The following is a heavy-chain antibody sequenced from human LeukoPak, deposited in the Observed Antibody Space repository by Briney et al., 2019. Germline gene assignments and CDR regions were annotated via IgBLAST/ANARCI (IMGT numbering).Heavy chain of an antibody. Sequence: ASVKVSCKASGYTFTSYGISWVRPAPGQGLEWMGWISAYNGNTNYAQKLQGRVTLTTDTSTSTAYMELRSLRSDDTAVYYWARDLTATSSTYYYYSYMDVWGKGTTVTVSS. V-gene: IGHV1-18*01. CDR1: GYTFTSYG. D-gene: IGHD2-2*01. CDR3: ARDLTATSSTYYYYSYMDV. CDR2: ISAYNGNT. J-gene: IGHJ6*03.